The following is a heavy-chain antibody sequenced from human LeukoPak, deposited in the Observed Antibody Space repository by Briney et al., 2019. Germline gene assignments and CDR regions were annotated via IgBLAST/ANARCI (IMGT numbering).Heavy chain of an antibody. CDR3: ARDPMVRGVIITKDYYYYYGMDV. D-gene: IGHD3-10*01. CDR1: GYSFTSYW. Sequence: GESLKISCKGSGYSFTSYWISWVRQMPGKGLEWMGRIDPSDSYTNYSPSFRGHVTISADESISTAYLQWSSLKASDTAMYYCARDPMVRGVIITKDYYYYYGMDVWGKGTTVTVSS. V-gene: IGHV5-10-1*01. J-gene: IGHJ6*04. CDR2: IDPSDSYT.